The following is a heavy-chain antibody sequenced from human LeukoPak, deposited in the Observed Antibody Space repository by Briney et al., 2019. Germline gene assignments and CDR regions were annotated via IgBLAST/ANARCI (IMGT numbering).Heavy chain of an antibody. V-gene: IGHV3-21*01. Sequence: PGGSLRLSCAASGFTFSSYSMNWVRQAPGKGLEWVSSISSSSSYIYYADSVKGRFTISRDNAKNSLYLQMNSLRAEDTAVYYCNTQNLAAAGVDYWGQGTLVTVSS. CDR2: ISSSSSYI. CDR1: GFTFSSYS. CDR3: NTQNLAAAGVDY. J-gene: IGHJ4*02. D-gene: IGHD6-13*01.